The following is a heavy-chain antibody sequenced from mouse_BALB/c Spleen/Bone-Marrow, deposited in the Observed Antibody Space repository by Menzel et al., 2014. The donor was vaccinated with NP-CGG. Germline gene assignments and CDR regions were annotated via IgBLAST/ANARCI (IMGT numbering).Heavy chain of an antibody. D-gene: IGHD1-1*01. CDR1: GYTFTSYW. Sequence: VQLQQSGAELVRPGASVKLPCRASGYTFTSYWINWVKQRPGQGLEWIGNIYPSDSYTNYNQRFKDKATLTVDKSSSTAYMQLSSPTSEDSAVYYCTRYGNSHYYAMDYWGQGTSVTVSS. V-gene: IGHV1-69*02. J-gene: IGHJ4*01. CDR2: IYPSDSYT. CDR3: TRYGNSHYYAMDY.